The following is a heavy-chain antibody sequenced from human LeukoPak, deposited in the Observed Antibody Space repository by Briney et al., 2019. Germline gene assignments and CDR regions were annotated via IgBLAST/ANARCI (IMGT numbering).Heavy chain of an antibody. J-gene: IGHJ4*02. CDR1: GFTFSSYS. CDR3: ASTVYSYGQARTYGTMDY. Sequence: PGGSLRLSCAASGFTFSSYSMNWVRQAPGKGLEWVSYISSSSSTIYYADSVKGRFTISRDNAKNSLYLQMNSLRAEDTAVYYCASTVYSYGQARTYGTMDYWGQGTLVTVSS. V-gene: IGHV3-48*04. D-gene: IGHD5-18*01. CDR2: ISSSSSTI.